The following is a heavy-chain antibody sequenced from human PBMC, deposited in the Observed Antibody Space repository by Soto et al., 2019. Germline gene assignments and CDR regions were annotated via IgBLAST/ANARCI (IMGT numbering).Heavy chain of an antibody. V-gene: IGHV3-15*01. D-gene: IGHD2-21*01. J-gene: IGHJ4*02. CDR2: SKSKTDGGTI. CDR1: GFTFSNAW. CDR3: STLTYQC. Sequence: GGSLRLSCAASGFTFSNAWMTWVRQAPGKGLEWVGRSKSKTDGGTIDYAAPVKGRFTISRDDSKNMLYLQMNSLKTEDTAVYYCSTLTYQCWGQGTLVTVSS.